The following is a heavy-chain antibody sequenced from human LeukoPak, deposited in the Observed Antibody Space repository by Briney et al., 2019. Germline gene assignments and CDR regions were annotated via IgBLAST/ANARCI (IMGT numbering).Heavy chain of an antibody. Sequence: GASVKVSCKASGYTFTSYGISWVRQAPGQGLEWMGWISAYNGNTNYAQKLQGRVTMTTDTSTSTAYMELRGLRSDDTAVYYCARDTYYYGSGSYDYWGQGTLVTVSS. CDR3: ARDTYYYGSGSYDY. V-gene: IGHV1-18*04. CDR2: ISAYNGNT. D-gene: IGHD3-10*01. J-gene: IGHJ4*02. CDR1: GYTFTSYG.